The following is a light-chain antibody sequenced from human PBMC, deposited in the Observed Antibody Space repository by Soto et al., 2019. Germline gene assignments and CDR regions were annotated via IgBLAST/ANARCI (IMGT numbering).Light chain of an antibody. V-gene: IGKV1D-12*01. CDR3: QQSDTFPAT. Sequence: DIQMTQSPSSVSASVGDRVPITCRASQGIRSWLAWYQQRQGKAPKLLISAASSLQSAVPSRFSGSGSGTDFTLTISSLQPDDFATYYCQQSDTFPATFGGGTKVEIK. CDR1: QGIRSW. J-gene: IGKJ4*01. CDR2: AAS.